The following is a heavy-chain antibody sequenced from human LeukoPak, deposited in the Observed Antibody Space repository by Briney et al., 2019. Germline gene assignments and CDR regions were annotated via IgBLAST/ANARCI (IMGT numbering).Heavy chain of an antibody. CDR2: ISGSGDNT. D-gene: IGHD6-19*01. V-gene: IGHV3-23*01. CDR1: GFSFSSYA. Sequence: GGSLKFSCAASGFSFSSYAMSWVRQAPGKGVEWVSSISGSGDNTYYAESVKRRFTISRDNSKNTLFLQMNSLRADDTAVFYCAKRSGYTTGWFFDFWGQGTLVTVSS. J-gene: IGHJ4*02. CDR3: AKRSGYTTGWFFDF.